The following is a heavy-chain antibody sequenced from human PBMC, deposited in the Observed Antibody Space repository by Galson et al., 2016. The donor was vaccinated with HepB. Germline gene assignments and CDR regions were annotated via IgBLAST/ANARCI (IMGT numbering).Heavy chain of an antibody. D-gene: IGHD4-23*01. CDR3: ARFGTEITPGGPFDS. V-gene: IGHV2-5*01. CDR2: IFWNDDK. Sequence: PALVKPTQTLTLTCTFSGSSLSTSGVGVGWIRQPPGRALEWLALIFWNDDKRYSPSLKSRLTITKDTSKNHVVLTVTNMDPVDTATYYCARFGTEITPGGPFDSWGQGTLVTVSS. CDR1: GSSLSTSGVG. J-gene: IGHJ4*02.